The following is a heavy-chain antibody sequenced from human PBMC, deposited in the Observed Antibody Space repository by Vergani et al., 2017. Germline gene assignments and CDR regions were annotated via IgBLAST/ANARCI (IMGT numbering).Heavy chain of an antibody. CDR3: ARGLWDCTHIRCSPPSY. Sequence: QVQLVESGGGVVQPGGSLRLSCAASGFTFSSYGMHWVRQAPGKGLEWVAFIRYDGSNKYYADSVKGRFTISRDNSKNTLYLQMNSLRAEDTAVYYCARGLWDCTHIRCSPPSYWGQGTQVTVSS. CDR2: IRYDGSNK. J-gene: IGHJ4*02. D-gene: IGHD2-8*01. V-gene: IGHV3-30*02. CDR1: GFTFSSYG.